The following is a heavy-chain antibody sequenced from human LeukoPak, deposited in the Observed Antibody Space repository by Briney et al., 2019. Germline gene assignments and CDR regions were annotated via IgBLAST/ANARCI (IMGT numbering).Heavy chain of an antibody. CDR3: AKGVLWLGRIKYDTLFDY. V-gene: IGHV3-30*18. CDR2: ISYDGSNK. Sequence: GGSLRLSCAASGFTFSSYGMHWVRQAPGKGLEWVAVISYDGSNKYYADSVKGRFTISRDNSKNTLYLQMNSLRAEDTAVYYCAKGVLWLGRIKYDTLFDYWGQGTLVTVSS. J-gene: IGHJ4*02. CDR1: GFTFSSYG. D-gene: IGHD3-22*01.